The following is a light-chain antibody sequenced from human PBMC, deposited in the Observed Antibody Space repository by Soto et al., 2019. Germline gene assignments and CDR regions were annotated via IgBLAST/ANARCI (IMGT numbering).Light chain of an antibody. CDR1: SSDVGGYNF. Sequence: QPVLTQPASVSGSRGQSITTSCTGTSSDVGGYNFVTWYQQHPGEAPKLMIHDVSSRASGVPNRFSGSKSGTTASLTISGLQAEDEADYYCCSYASSTSYVFGTGTKVTVL. CDR3: CSYASSTSYV. J-gene: IGLJ1*01. CDR2: DVS. V-gene: IGLV2-14*03.